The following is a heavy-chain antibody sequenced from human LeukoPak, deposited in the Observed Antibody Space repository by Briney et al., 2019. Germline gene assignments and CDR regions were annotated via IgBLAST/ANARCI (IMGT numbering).Heavy chain of an antibody. CDR2: ISYDGSNK. CDR3: ARSGWRNTYAMGAFDI. CDR1: GFTFSSYG. D-gene: IGHD6-19*01. V-gene: IGHV3-30*03. J-gene: IGHJ3*02. Sequence: SGGSLRLSCAASGFTFSSYGMHWVRQAPGKGLEWVAVISYDGSNKYYADSVKGRFTISRDNSKNTLYLQMNSLRAEDTAVYYCARSGWRNTYAMGAFDIWGQGTMVTVSS.